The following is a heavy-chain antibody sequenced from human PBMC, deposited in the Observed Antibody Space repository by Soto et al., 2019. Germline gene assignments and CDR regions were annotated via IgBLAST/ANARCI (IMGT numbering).Heavy chain of an antibody. CDR2: MYYSGTT. V-gene: IGHV4-31*03. CDR3: ARGNDFRTGWFDP. J-gene: IGHJ5*02. Sequence: QVQLQESRPGLVKPSQTLSLTCTVSAGSISSGTYYWNWIRQHPGKGLEWIGYMYYSGTTYYNPSLQSRLTISGDTSKNQFSLKLSSVTVADTAVYYCARGNDFRTGWFDPWGQGIMVTVSS. CDR1: AGSISSGTYY. D-gene: IGHD4-4*01.